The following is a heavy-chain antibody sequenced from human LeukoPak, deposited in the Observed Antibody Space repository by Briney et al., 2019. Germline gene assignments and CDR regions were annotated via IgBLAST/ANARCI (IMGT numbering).Heavy chain of an antibody. V-gene: IGHV3-30-3*01. J-gene: IGHJ4*02. CDR3: ARDRFATTVVRLDFDY. CDR2: ISYDGSNK. CDR1: GFSFSSYA. Sequence: GRSLRLSCAASGFSFSSYAMHWVRQAPGKGLEWVAVISYDGSNKYYADSVKGRFTISRDNSKNTLYLQMRSLRAEDTAVYYCARDRFATTVVRLDFDYWGQGTLVTVSS. D-gene: IGHD4-23*01.